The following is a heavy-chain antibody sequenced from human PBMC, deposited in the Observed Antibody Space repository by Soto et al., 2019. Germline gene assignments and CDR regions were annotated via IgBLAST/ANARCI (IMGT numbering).Heavy chain of an antibody. CDR1: GYIFTSYV. CDR2: INAGNGNT. Sequence: QVQLVQSGAEVKKPGASVKVSCKASGYIFTSYVMEWVRQAPGQRLEWMGWINAGNGNTKYSQKFQGRVTITRDTSANTAYMERSSLRSEDTAVYYCASSAPPIDYWGQGTLVTVSS. J-gene: IGHJ4*02. CDR3: ASSAPPIDY. V-gene: IGHV1-3*01. D-gene: IGHD6-19*01.